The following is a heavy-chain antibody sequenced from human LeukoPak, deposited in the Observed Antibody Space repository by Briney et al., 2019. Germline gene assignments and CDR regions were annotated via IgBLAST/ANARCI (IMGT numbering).Heavy chain of an antibody. J-gene: IGHJ3*02. CDR2: IYSGGST. D-gene: IGHD5-24*01. Sequence: GGSLRLSCAASGFTFSGSALHWVRQAPGKGQEWVSIIYSGGSTYYADSVKGRFTISRDNSKNTLYLQMNSLRAEDTAVYYCARGGDDYTGMDGFDIWGPGTMVTVSS. CDR3: ARGGDDYTGMDGFDI. V-gene: IGHV3-66*01. CDR1: GFTFSGSA.